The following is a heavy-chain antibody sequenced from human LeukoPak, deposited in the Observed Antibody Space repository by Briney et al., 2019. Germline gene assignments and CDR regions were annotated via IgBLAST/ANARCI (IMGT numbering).Heavy chain of an antibody. CDR3: ARRVRSADYRLDY. V-gene: IGHV4-34*01. Sequence: SETLSFTCAVYGGSFTIYSWTWIRQPPGKSLEWVGEISPSGNTQYNPSLKSRVTISLDASKSQFYLKLNSVTAADTAVYYCARRVRSADYRLDYWGQGTLVTVSS. CDR2: ISPSGNT. J-gene: IGHJ4*02. CDR1: GGSFTIYS. D-gene: IGHD4-11*01.